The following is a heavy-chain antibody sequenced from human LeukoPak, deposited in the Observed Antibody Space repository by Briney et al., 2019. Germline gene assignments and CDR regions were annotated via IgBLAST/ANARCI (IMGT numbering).Heavy chain of an antibody. Sequence: ASVKVSCKASGYPFSVYYIHWLRQAPGQGLEWMGWVVPNTGGTNYAQNFHDRVTMTRDTSISTAYMELTSLTYDDTAVYYCARNVLLWFGEFAPYFDYWGQGTLVTVSS. CDR2: VVPNTGGT. CDR1: GYPFSVYY. V-gene: IGHV1-2*02. J-gene: IGHJ4*02. D-gene: IGHD3-10*01. CDR3: ARNVLLWFGEFAPYFDY.